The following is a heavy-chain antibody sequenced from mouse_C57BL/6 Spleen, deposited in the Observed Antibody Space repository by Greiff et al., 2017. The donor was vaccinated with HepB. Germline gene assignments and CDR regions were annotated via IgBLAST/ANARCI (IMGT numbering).Heavy chain of an antibody. V-gene: IGHV10-1*01. D-gene: IGHD1-1*01. J-gene: IGHJ2*01. CDR3: VRQGYGSSDY. Sequence: EVHLVESGGGLVQPKGSLKLSCAASGFSFNTYAMNWVRQAPGKGLEWVARIRSKSNNYATYYADSVKDRFTISRDDSESMLYLQMNNLKTEDTAMYYCVRQGYGSSDYWGQGTTLTVSS. CDR1: GFSFNTYA. CDR2: IRSKSNNYAT.